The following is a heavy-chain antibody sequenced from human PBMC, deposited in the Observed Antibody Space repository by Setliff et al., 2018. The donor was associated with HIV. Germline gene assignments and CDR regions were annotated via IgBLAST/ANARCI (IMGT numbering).Heavy chain of an antibody. CDR1: AGSIRSSTYY. CDR2: IYYSGST. V-gene: IGHV4-39*01. Sequence: PSETLSLTCTVSAGSIRSSTYYWAWIRQPPGKGLEWIGTIYYSGSTYYNPSLKSQATISVDMSKNQFSLRLSSVTAADTAVYYCIIAYSSGWLAPMGFDSWGQGTLVTVSS. CDR3: IIAYSSGWLAPMGFDS. J-gene: IGHJ4*02. D-gene: IGHD6-19*01.